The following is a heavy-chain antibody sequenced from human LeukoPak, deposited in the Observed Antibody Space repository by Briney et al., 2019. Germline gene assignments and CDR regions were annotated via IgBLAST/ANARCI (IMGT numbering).Heavy chain of an antibody. V-gene: IGHV3-13*04. CDR2: IGTAGDT. CDR3: ARGQRSRNYYYYGMDV. Sequence: GGSLRLSCAASGFTFSSYDMHWVRQATGKGLEWVSAIGTAGDTYYPGSVKGRFTISRENAKNSLYLQMNSLRAGDTAVYYCARGQRSRNYYYYGMDVWGQGTTVTVSS. J-gene: IGHJ6*02. CDR1: GFTFSSYD. D-gene: IGHD3-10*01.